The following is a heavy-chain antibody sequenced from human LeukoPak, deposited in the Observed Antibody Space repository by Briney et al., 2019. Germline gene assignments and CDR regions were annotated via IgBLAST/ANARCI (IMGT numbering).Heavy chain of an antibody. J-gene: IGHJ4*02. CDR1: GYTFSDYG. Sequence: GGSLRLSCTASGYTFSDYGMHWVRQAPGKGLEWLSVISYSGVVKFYADSVKGRFTISRDNAKNSLYLQMNSLRAEDTAVYYCARDLLVDIVATMGYWGRGTLVTVSS. V-gene: IGHV3-33*08. CDR2: ISYSGVVK. CDR3: ARDLLVDIVATMGY. D-gene: IGHD5-12*01.